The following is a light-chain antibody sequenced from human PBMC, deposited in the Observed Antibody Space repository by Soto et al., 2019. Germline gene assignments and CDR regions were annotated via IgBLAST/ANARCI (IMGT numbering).Light chain of an antibody. CDR2: GAS. Sequence: EIVLTQSPGTLAVSPGDRATLSCRASQSLSSNYLAWYQQKPGQAPRLLIYGASRRATDIPERFSGGGSGAFFAPIITRQVPADSAEYFCQQYDNFPRTFGQGTKVEIK. CDR3: QQYDNFPRT. CDR1: QSLSSNY. V-gene: IGKV3-20*01. J-gene: IGKJ1*01.